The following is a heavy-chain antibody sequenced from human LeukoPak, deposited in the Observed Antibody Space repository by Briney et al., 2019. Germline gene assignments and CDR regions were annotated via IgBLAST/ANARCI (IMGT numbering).Heavy chain of an antibody. CDR3: AREGGNCRYGY. V-gene: IGHV1-69*13. CDR1: GGTFSSYA. J-gene: IGHJ4*02. CDR2: IIPIFGTA. Sequence: ASVKVSCKASGGTFSSYAISWVRQAPGQGLEWMGGIIPIFGTANYAQKFQGRVTITADESTSTAYMEPSSLRSEDTAVYYCAREGGNCRYGYWGQGTLVTVSS. D-gene: IGHD4-23*01.